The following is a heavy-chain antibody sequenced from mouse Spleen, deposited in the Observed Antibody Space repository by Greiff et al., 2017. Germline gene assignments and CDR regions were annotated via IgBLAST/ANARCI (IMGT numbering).Heavy chain of an antibody. Sequence: VQLQQSGAELVKPGASVKISCKASGYAFSSYWMNWVKQRPGKGLEWIGQIYPGDGDTNYNGKFKGKATLTADKSSSTAYMQLSSLTSEDSAVYFCARGGGGQLGPRFAYWGQGTLVTVSA. J-gene: IGHJ3*01. CDR1: GYAFSSYW. CDR3: ARGGGGQLGPRFAY. V-gene: IGHV1-80*01. CDR2: IYPGDGDT. D-gene: IGHD3-2*01.